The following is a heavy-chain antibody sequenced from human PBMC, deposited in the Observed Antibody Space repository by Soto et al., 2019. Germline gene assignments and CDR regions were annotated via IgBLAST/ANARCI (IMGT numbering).Heavy chain of an antibody. D-gene: IGHD3-22*01. CDR1: GYTFTGYY. CDR3: ARGDEDCSGYSTLLMDV. Sequence: ASVKVSCKASGYTFTGYYMHWVRQAPGQGLEWMGWINPNSGGTNYAQKFQGWVTMTRDTSISTAYMELSRLRSDDTAVYYCARGDEDCSGYSTLLMDVWGQGTTVTVSS. V-gene: IGHV1-2*04. J-gene: IGHJ6*02. CDR2: INPNSGGT.